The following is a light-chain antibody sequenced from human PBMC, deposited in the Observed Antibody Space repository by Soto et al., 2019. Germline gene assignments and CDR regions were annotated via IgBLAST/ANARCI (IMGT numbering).Light chain of an antibody. Sequence: QSVLTQPPSVSGAPGQRVSISCTGSSSNSVARFDVHWYQQLPGTAPKLLISGNNNRPSGVPARFSGSKSGTSASLVITGLQAEDEADYYCQSYATSLSGWVIFGGGTKLTVL. CDR2: GNN. V-gene: IGLV1-40*01. CDR3: QSYATSLSGWVI. J-gene: IGLJ2*01. CDR1: SSNSVARFD.